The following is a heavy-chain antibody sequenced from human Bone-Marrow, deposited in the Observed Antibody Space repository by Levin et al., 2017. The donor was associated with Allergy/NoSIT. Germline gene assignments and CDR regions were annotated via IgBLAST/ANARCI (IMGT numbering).Heavy chain of an antibody. D-gene: IGHD3-3*01. J-gene: IGHJ3*01. V-gene: IGHV2-5*02. Sequence: ESGPTLVKPTQTLTLTCTLSGFSLSTPGVAVGWVRQPPGETLEWLALIYWDDDKYYRPSLKNRLTISADTSKNQVVLTMTNMGTVDTATFYCAHTDLFGEVPLRAFDFWGQGTMVTVAS. CDR1: GFSLSTPGVA. CDR3: AHTDLFGEVPLRAFDF. CDR2: IYWDDDK.